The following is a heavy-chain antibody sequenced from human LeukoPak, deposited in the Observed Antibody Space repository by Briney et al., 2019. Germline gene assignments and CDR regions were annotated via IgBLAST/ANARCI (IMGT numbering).Heavy chain of an antibody. V-gene: IGHV3-48*01. J-gene: IGHJ2*01. CDR1: GFTFSDYT. CDR3: ARAPQQTLRSWTRNDVWRYFDF. CDR2: IDITSSST. D-gene: IGHD3-3*01. Sequence: PGGSLRLSCAASGFTFSDYTMNWVRQAPGKELEWISYIDITSSSTYYANSVKGRFTISRDNAQKSVFLQMNSLRGDDTAMYYCARAPQQTLRSWTRNDVWRYFDFWGRGTLVAVSS.